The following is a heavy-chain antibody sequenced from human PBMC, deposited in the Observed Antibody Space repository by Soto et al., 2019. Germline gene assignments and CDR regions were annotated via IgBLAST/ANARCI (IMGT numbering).Heavy chain of an antibody. Sequence: QVQLVESGAEVKKPWASVKVSCKASGFTFNPYGISWVRQAPGQGLEWMGWISGYNGKTNYAQSLQGRVTMTTDTPANTAYMELRSLRSDDTSVYYCARDREYYYDTSATYHYRDGVDVWGQGTTVTVSS. CDR3: ARDREYYYDTSATYHYRDGVDV. CDR2: ISGYNGKT. J-gene: IGHJ6*02. CDR1: GFTFNPYG. V-gene: IGHV1-18*04. D-gene: IGHD3-22*01.